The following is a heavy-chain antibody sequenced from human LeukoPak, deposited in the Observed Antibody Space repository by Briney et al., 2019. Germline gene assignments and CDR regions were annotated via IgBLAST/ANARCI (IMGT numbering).Heavy chain of an antibody. CDR3: ARGTGISYYDSSGYYQDDAFDI. CDR2: IYYSGST. Sequence: PSETLSLTCTVSGGSISSYYWSWIRQPPGKGLEWIGYIYYSGSTNYNPSLKSRVTISVDTSKNQFSLKLSSVTAADTAVYYCARGTGISYYDSSGYYQDDAFDIWGQGTMVTVSS. CDR1: GGSISSYY. D-gene: IGHD3-22*01. J-gene: IGHJ3*02. V-gene: IGHV4-59*08.